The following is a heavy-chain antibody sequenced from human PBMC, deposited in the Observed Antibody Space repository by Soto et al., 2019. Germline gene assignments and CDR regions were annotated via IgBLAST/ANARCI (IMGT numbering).Heavy chain of an antibody. CDR1: GDSVSSNIAV. J-gene: IGHJ4*02. Sequence: PSQTLSLTCFISGDSVSSNIAVWNWIRLSPSRGLEWLGRTYYRSQWHYEYAVFVQSRISIDPDTSKNQFSLQLNSVSPEDTAVYYCVRLVGNSWLDHWGQGTLVTVSS. CDR3: VRLVGNSWLDH. CDR2: TYYRSQWHY. D-gene: IGHD4-4*01. V-gene: IGHV6-1*01.